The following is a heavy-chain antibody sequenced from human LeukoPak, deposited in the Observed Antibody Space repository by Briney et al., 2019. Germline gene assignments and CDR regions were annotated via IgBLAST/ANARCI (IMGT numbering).Heavy chain of an antibody. CDR3: ARAGPNYFDY. CDR2: ISSSSSYI. CDR1: GFTFSSYS. J-gene: IGHJ4*02. D-gene: IGHD3-10*01. Sequence: GRSLRLSCAASGFTFSSYSMNWVRQAPGKGLEWVSSISSSSSYIYYADSVKGRFTISRDNAKNSLYLQMNSLRAEDTAVYYCARAGPNYFDYWGQGTLVTVSS. V-gene: IGHV3-21*01.